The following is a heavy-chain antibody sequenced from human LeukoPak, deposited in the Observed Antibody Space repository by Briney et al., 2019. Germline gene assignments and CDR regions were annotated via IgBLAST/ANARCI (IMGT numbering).Heavy chain of an antibody. J-gene: IGHJ3*02. CDR3: AKSPGITMIAADAFDI. D-gene: IGHD3-22*01. CDR2: VSHSGFNKSNGDIT. V-gene: IGHV4-59*01. CDR1: GGSISKDY. Sequence: SETLSLTCTVSGGSISKDYWSWIRQPPGKGLEWVGYVSHSGFNKSNGDITVYNPSLESRVTTSRDTSKNQFSLKLSSVTAADTAVYYCAKSPGITMIAADAFDIWGQGTMVTVSS.